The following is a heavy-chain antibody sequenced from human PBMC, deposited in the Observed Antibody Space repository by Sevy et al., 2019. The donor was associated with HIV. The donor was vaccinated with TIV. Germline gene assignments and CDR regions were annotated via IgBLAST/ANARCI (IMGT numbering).Heavy chain of an antibody. CDR2: INGRGGST. D-gene: IGHD6-6*01. Sequence: GGSLRLSCAASGFASGFTFSSFAMSWVRQLPGKGLEWVSTINGRGGSTYYADSGKGRFTLSRDNSNNALFLQMDSLTPEDTALYYYARPTPRIAPSSAAFFDSWGHGTLVTVSS. J-gene: IGHJ4*01. CDR1: GFTFSSFA. V-gene: IGHV3-23*01. CDR3: ARPTPRIAPSSAAFFDS.